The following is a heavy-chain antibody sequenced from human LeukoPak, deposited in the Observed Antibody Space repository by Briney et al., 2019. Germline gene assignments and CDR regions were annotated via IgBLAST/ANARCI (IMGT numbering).Heavy chain of an antibody. D-gene: IGHD3-3*01. CDR3: ARVAQRVRFGVVITPFDY. V-gene: IGHV1-69*05. CDR2: IIPSFGTP. J-gene: IGHJ4*02. Sequence: SAKVSCKASGGTFSSYAISWVRQAPGQGLEWMGEIIPSFGTPNYAQKFQGKVTITTDESTSTAYMELSSLRSEDTAVYYCARVAQRVRFGVVITPFDYWGQGTLVTVSS. CDR1: GGTFSSYA.